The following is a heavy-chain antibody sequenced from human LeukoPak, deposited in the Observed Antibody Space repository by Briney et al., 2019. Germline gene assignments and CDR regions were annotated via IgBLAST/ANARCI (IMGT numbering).Heavy chain of an antibody. CDR2: ISSSSSYI. D-gene: IGHD6-19*01. V-gene: IGHV3-21*01. Sequence: GGSLRLSCAASGFTFSSYSMNWVRQAPGKGLEWVSSISSSSSYIYYADSVKGRFTISRDNAKNSLYLQMNSLRAEDTAVYYCARGLDWDTCSSGWLDYWGQGTLVTVSS. CDR3: ARGLDWDTCSSGWLDY. J-gene: IGHJ4*02. CDR1: GFTFSSYS.